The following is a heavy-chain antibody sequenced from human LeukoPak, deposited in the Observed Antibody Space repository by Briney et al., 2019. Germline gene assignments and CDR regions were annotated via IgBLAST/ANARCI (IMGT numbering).Heavy chain of an antibody. Sequence: PGGSLRLSCAASGFTFSSFGMHWVRQAPGKRLEWVALIWYDGSNKYYTDSVKGRFTISRDNSKNTLYLQMNSLRAEDTAVYYCAKCTQPLYYSSYMDVWGKGTTVTVSS. D-gene: IGHD2-2*01. V-gene: IGHV3-33*06. CDR2: IWYDGSNK. J-gene: IGHJ6*03. CDR3: AKCTQPLYYSSYMDV. CDR1: GFTFSSFG.